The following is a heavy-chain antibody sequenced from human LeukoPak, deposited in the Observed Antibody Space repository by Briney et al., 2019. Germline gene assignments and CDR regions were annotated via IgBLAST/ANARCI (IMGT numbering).Heavy chain of an antibody. D-gene: IGHD3-22*01. V-gene: IGHV4-59*01. CDR2: IYYSGST. CDR3: ARVSRDYDSSGYYGLSFSYFDY. CDR1: GGSISSYY. Sequence: SETLSLTCTVSGGSISSYYWSWIRQPPGKGLEWIGYIYYSGSTNYNPSLKSRVTISVDTSKNQFSLKLSSVTAADTAVYYCARVSRDYDSSGYYGLSFSYFDYWGQGTLVTVSS. J-gene: IGHJ4*02.